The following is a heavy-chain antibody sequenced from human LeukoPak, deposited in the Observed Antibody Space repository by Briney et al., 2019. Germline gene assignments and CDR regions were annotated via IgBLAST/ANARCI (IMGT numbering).Heavy chain of an antibody. D-gene: IGHD6-13*01. J-gene: IGHJ4*02. V-gene: IGHV1-69*05. CDR3: ARERPPGDSSNWFLEGYFDI. CDR1: GGTFSSYA. CDR2: IIPIFGTA. Sequence: SVKVSCKASGGTFSSYAITWVRQAPGQGLEWMGRIIPIFGTANYAQKFQGRVTITTDESTSTAYMELSTLRSDDTAVYYCARERPPGDSSNWFLEGYFDIWGQGTLVTVSP.